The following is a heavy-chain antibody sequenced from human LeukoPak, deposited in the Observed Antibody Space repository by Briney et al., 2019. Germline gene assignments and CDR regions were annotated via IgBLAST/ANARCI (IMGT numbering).Heavy chain of an antibody. V-gene: IGHV1-69*01. D-gene: IGHD3-10*01. CDR1: GGTFSSYA. Sequence: SVKVSCKASGGTFSSYAISWVRQAPGQGLEWMGGIIPIFGTANYAQKFQGRVTITADESTSTAYMELSSLRSEDTAVYYCARDSTTPDYYGSGSYSSRYYYYGMDVWGQGTTVTVSS. J-gene: IGHJ6*02. CDR2: IIPIFGTA. CDR3: ARDSTTPDYYGSGSYSSRYYYYGMDV.